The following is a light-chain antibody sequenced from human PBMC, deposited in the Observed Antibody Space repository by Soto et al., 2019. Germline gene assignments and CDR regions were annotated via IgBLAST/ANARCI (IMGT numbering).Light chain of an antibody. CDR1: SSDIGNYNS. CDR3: SSYTSSSTVV. V-gene: IGLV2-14*01. J-gene: IGLJ1*01. Sequence: QSALTQPASVSGSPGQSITFSCTGTSSDIGNYNSVSWYQQHPGKAPEFLIYDVINRPSGVSNRFSGSKSGNVASLTISGLQAEDEADYYCSSYTSSSTVVFGTGTKVTVL. CDR2: DVI.